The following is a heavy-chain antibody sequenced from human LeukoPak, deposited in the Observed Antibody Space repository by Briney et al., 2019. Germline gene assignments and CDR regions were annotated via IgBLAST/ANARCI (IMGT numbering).Heavy chain of an antibody. D-gene: IGHD2-15*01. Sequence: PGGSLRLSCAASGFTIRNYWMTWVRQAPGKGLEWVANIHQVGGVKHYVDSVKGRFTISRDNAENSLYLQMNSLRAEDTAVYYCGNQCSGGSCPEHWGQGTQVTVSS. J-gene: IGHJ4*02. CDR3: GNQCSGGSCPEH. CDR1: GFTIRNYW. CDR2: IHQVGGVK. V-gene: IGHV3-7*01.